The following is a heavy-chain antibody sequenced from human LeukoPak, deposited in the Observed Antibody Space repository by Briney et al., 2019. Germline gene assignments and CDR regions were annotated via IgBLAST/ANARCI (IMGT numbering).Heavy chain of an antibody. D-gene: IGHD3-3*01. CDR1: GGTFSSNG. Sequence: AASVKVSCKSSGGTFSSNGISWLRQAPGQDLEWMGGIIPIFGTTDYAQKFQGRVTITADEARSTAYMELSSLTFDDTAVYYCARDLLPMTVFGVVNDWGQGTLVTVSS. J-gene: IGHJ4*02. CDR2: IIPIFGTT. CDR3: ARDLLPMTVFGVVND. V-gene: IGHV1-69*13.